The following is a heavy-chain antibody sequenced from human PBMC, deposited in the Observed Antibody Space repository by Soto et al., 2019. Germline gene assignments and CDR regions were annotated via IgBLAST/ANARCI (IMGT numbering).Heavy chain of an antibody. D-gene: IGHD5-12*01. CDR2: ISSSISYI. V-gene: IGHV3-21*01. CDR3: ARDLSAGRGSPRPWFDP. CDR1: GFTFSSYS. J-gene: IGHJ5*02. Sequence: PGGSLRLSCATSGFTFSSYSMNWVRQAPGKGLEWVSSISSSISYIYYADSVKGRFTISRDNAKNSLYLQMNSLRAEDTAVYYCARDLSAGRGSPRPWFDPWGQGTLVTVSS.